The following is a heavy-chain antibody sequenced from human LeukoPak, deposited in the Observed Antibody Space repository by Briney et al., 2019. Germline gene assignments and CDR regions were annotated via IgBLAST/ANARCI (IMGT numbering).Heavy chain of an antibody. J-gene: IGHJ1*01. CDR2: ISAYNGNT. V-gene: IGHV1-18*01. CDR3: ARVFRIYQLLSEEYFQH. Sequence: ASVKVSCKASGYTFTSYGTSWVRQAPGQGLEWMGWISAYNGNTNYAQKLQGRVTMTTDTSTSTAYMELRSLRSDDTAVYYCARVFRIYQLLSEEYFQHWGQGTLVTVSS. CDR1: GYTFTSYG. D-gene: IGHD2-2*01.